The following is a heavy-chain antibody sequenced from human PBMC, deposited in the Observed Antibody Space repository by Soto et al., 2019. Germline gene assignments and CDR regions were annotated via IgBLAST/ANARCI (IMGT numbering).Heavy chain of an antibody. D-gene: IGHD3-10*01. CDR3: AHREGYGSGSYVDY. J-gene: IGHJ4*02. CDR1: GFSLSTSGVG. V-gene: IGHV2-5*02. CDR2: IYWDDDK. Sequence: SGPTLVNPTQTLTLTCTFSGFSLSTSGVGVGWIRQPPGKALEWLALIYWDDDKRYSPSLKSRPTITKDTSKNQVVLTMTNMDPVDTATYYCAHREGYGSGSYVDYWGQGTLVTVSS.